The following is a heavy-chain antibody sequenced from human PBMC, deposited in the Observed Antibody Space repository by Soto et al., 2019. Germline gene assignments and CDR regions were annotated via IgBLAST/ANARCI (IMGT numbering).Heavy chain of an antibody. V-gene: IGHV5-51*01. D-gene: IGHD3-22*01. CDR2: IYPGDSDT. Sequence: PXAALKISCKGSGYSFTSYWIGWVRQMPGKGLEWMGIIYPGDSDTRYSPSFQGQVTISADKSISTAYLQWSSLKASDTAMYYCARLDGGCDLRTRYYYDSSGPRRNFDYWGQGTLVTVSS. CDR3: ARLDGGCDLRTRYYYDSSGPRRNFDY. J-gene: IGHJ4*02. CDR1: GYSFTSYW.